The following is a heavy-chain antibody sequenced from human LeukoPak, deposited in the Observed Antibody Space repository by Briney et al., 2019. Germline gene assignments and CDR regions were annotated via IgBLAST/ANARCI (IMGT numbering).Heavy chain of an antibody. CDR3: ARDESIAGPTTADY. Sequence: GGSLRLSCAASAITFSSQYMAWVRQAPGKGLEWVANIKQDGSEQYYLDSVKGRFTISRDNAKNTLFLQMNSLRAEDTAVYYCARDESIAGPTTADYWGQGTLVSVSS. J-gene: IGHJ4*02. CDR2: IKQDGSEQ. CDR1: AITFSSQY. V-gene: IGHV3-7*01. D-gene: IGHD1-26*01.